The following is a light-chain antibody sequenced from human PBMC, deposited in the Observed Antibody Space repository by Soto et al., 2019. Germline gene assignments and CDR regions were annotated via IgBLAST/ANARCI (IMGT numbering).Light chain of an antibody. CDR1: NSNIGSNT. CDR3: AAWDDSLNGVV. CDR2: NNN. Sequence: QSALTQPPSASGTPGQRVTISCSGSNSNIGSNTVNWYQQLPGTAPKLLIYNNNQRPSGVPDRFSGSKSGTSASLAISGLQSEDEADYYCAAWDDSLNGVVFGGGTKLTVL. J-gene: IGLJ2*01. V-gene: IGLV1-44*01.